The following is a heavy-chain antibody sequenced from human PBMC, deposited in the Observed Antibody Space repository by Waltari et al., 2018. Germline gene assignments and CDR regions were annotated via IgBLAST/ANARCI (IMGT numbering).Heavy chain of an antibody. CDR2: IYTSGGT. Sequence: QVQLQESGPGLVKPSQTLSLTCTVSGGSISSGSYYWSWIRQPAGKGLEWIGRIYTSGGTNYNPSLKSRVTISVDTSKNQFSLKLSSVTAADTAVYYCASSHYDFWSGYWDWGQGTLVTVSS. CDR1: GGSISSGSYY. J-gene: IGHJ4*02. D-gene: IGHD3-3*01. V-gene: IGHV4-61*02. CDR3: ASSHYDFWSGYWD.